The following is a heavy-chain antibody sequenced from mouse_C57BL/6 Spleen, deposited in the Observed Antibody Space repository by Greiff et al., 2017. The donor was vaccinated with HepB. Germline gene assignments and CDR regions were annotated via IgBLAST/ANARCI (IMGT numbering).Heavy chain of an antibody. CDR1: GYTFTDYE. J-gene: IGHJ2*01. D-gene: IGHD2-4*01. Sequence: VKLQESGAELVRPGASVTLSCKASGYTFTDYEMHWVKQTPVHGLEWIGAIDPETGGTAYNQKFKGKAILTADKSSSTAYMELRSLTSEDSAVYYCTRRGGLPFDYWGQGTTLTVSS. V-gene: IGHV1-15*01. CDR3: TRRGGLPFDY. CDR2: IDPETGGT.